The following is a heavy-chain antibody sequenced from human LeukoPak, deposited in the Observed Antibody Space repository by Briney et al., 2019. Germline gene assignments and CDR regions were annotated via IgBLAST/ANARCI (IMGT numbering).Heavy chain of an antibody. D-gene: IGHD2-21*01. CDR3: ARNYAPHILWWFSDY. J-gene: IGHJ4*02. CDR2: ISWNSDTR. V-gene: IGHV3-9*01. Sequence: AGGSLRLSCAVSGFTFDDYAMHWVRQVPGKGLEWVAGISWNSDTRGYVDSVKGRFTISRDNSKNTLYLQMNSLRAEDTAVYYCARNYAPHILWWFSDYWGQGTLVTVSS. CDR1: GFTFDDYA.